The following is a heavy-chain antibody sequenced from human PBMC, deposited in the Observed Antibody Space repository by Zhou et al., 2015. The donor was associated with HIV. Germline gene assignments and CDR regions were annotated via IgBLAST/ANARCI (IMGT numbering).Heavy chain of an antibody. J-gene: IGHJ6*02. CDR2: IIPIFGTA. Sequence: QVQLVQSGAEVKKPGSSVKVSCKASGGTFSSYAISWVRQAPGQGLEWMGGIIPIFGTANYAQKFQGRVTITADESTSTAYMELSSLRSEDTAVYYCASRLIAVAGTRRLGDYYYGMDVVGPRDHGSPSP. CDR1: GGTFSSYA. V-gene: IGHV1-69*01. D-gene: IGHD6-19*01. CDR3: ASRLIAVAGTRRLGDYYYGMDV.